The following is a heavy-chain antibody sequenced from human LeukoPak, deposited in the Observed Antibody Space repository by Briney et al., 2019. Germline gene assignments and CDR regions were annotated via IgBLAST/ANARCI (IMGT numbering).Heavy chain of an antibody. V-gene: IGHV4-61*01. J-gene: IGHJ4*02. CDR1: GGSVSSGTYY. D-gene: IGHD3-10*01. CDR3: ARRRMIRGVIIFDY. Sequence: PSETLSLTCSVSGGSVSSGTYYETWIRQPPGKGLEWIGHVYFSGTSSYNPSLKSRVTISVDTSKNQFSLKLISVTAADTAVYFCARRRMIRGVIIFDYWGPGALVTVSS. CDR2: VYFSGTS.